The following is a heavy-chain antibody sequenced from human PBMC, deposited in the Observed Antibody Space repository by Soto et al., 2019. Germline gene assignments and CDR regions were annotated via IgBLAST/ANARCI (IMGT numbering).Heavy chain of an antibody. CDR2: IYYSGIT. J-gene: IGHJ3*02. V-gene: IGHV4-30-4*01. Sequence: QVQLQESGPGLVKPSQTLSLTCTVSGGSISSGDYYWSWIRQPPGKGLEWIGYIYYSGITYYNPSLQLRPTISVYTSKNRFSLQLSSVTAADTAVYYCARGEDHDAFDIWGQGTMVTVSS. CDR3: ARGEDHDAFDI. CDR1: GGSISSGDYY.